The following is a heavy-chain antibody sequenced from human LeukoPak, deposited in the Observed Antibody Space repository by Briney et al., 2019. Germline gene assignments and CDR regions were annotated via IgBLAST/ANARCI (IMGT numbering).Heavy chain of an antibody. CDR2: ISHDGSNK. Sequence: GGSLRLFCAASGFPFSDYGMYWVRQAPGKGLEWLAVISHDGSNKYYADSVKGRITISRDNSMNTLYLQMNSLRAEDTAVYYCAKDWDSIIAVAGPFDAFDIWGQGTMVTVSS. D-gene: IGHD6-19*01. J-gene: IGHJ3*02. CDR1: GFPFSDYG. V-gene: IGHV3-30*18. CDR3: AKDWDSIIAVAGPFDAFDI.